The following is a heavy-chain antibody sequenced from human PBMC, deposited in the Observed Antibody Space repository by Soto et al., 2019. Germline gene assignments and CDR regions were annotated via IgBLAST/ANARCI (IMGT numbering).Heavy chain of an antibody. CDR2: INHIFPTP. D-gene: IGHD3-3*02. J-gene: IGHJ6*02. CDR1: GGTFGNSA. CDR3: ARDKDRQQLGVNYYSGIDD. Sequence: QVQLVQSGAEVKKPGSSVTVSCKASGGTFGNSAISWVRQAPGQGLEWMGGINHIFPTPAYEQKFQGRVKITADESTTTAYMELTSRRSEDTAVYYCARDKDRQQLGVNYYSGIDDWGQGTTVTVSS. V-gene: IGHV1-69*12.